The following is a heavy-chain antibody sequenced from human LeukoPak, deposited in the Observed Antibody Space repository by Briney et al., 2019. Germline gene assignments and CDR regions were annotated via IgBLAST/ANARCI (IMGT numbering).Heavy chain of an antibody. D-gene: IGHD3-22*01. CDR1: GFTFSDYY. J-gene: IGHJ4*02. V-gene: IGHV3-11*05. CDR2: ISSSSSYT. Sequence: PGGSLRLSCAASGFTFSDYYMSWIRQAPGKGLEWVSYISSSSSYTNYADSVKGRFTISRDNSKNTLYLQMNSLRAEDTAVYYCAKGPLRLGSSGYYVFDYWGQGTLVTVSS. CDR3: AKGPLRLGSSGYYVFDY.